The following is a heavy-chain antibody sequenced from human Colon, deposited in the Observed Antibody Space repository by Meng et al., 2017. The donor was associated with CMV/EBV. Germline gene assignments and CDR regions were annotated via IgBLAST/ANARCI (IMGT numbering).Heavy chain of an antibody. J-gene: IGHJ4*02. Sequence: GGVSGGSISSDGSSWSWIRQPPGKGLEWIGYIYPSGYTYYKPSLKGRVTISGDRSKNQFSLSLSSLTAADTAVYYCARRKFDFYFDNWGQGILVTVSS. V-gene: IGHV4-30-2*01. CDR1: GGSISSDGSS. CDR2: IYPSGYT. CDR3: ARRKFDFYFDN.